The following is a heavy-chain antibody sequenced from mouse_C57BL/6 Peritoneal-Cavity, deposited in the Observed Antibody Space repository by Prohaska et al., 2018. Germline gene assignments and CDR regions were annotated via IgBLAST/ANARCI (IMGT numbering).Heavy chain of an antibody. CDR3: TRRGFSDY. CDR2: IDPETGGT. J-gene: IGHJ2*01. CDR1: GYTFTDYE. Sequence: QVQLQQSGAELVRPGASVTLSCKASGYTFTDYEMHWVKQTPVHGLEWIGAIDPETGGTAYNQKFKGKAILTAYKSSSTAYMELRSLTSEDSAVYYCTRRGFSDYWGQGTTLTVSS. V-gene: IGHV1-15*01.